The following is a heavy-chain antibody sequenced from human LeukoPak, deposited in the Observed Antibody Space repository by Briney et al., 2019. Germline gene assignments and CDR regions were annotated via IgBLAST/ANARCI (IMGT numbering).Heavy chain of an antibody. J-gene: IGHJ3*02. CDR2: ISSSSSYI. CDR3: ARTGATTGIAFDI. Sequence: PGRSLRLSCAASGFTFRNYAMHWVRQSPGKGLEWVSSISSSSSYIYYADSVKGRFTISRDNAKNSLYLQMNSLRAEDTAVYYCARTGATTGIAFDIWGQGTMVTVSS. D-gene: IGHD1-26*01. V-gene: IGHV3-21*01. CDR1: GFTFRNYA.